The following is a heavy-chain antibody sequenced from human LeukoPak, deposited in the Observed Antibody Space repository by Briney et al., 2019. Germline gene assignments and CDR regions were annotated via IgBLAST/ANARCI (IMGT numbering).Heavy chain of an antibody. CDR3: ARGPYYFDSSGYYQPFHY. D-gene: IGHD3-22*01. J-gene: IGHJ4*02. CDR2: IYSAGRT. V-gene: IGHV3-53*01. CDR1: GFTVSSNH. Sequence: GGSLRLSCAASGFTVSSNHMSWVRQAPGKGLEWVSVIYSAGRTYYSDSVKGRFTISRDNSKNTLYLQMKSLRAEDTAVYYCARGPYYFDSSGYYQPFHYWGQGTLVTVSS.